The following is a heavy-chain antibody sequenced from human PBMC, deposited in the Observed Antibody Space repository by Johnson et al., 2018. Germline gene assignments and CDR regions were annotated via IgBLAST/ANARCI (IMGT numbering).Heavy chain of an antibody. D-gene: IGHD3-22*01. Sequence: VQLVESGGGLVQPGGSLRLSCTASGFTFGDYAMSWFRQAPGKGLEWVGFIRSNAYGGTTEYAASVKGRFTISRDDSKSIAYLQMNTLKTEDTAVYYCTRAGTDDSSGYYSEGAFDIWGQGTMVTVSS. J-gene: IGHJ3*02. CDR3: TRAGTDDSSGYYSEGAFDI. CDR2: IRSNAYGGTT. CDR1: GFTFGDYA. V-gene: IGHV3-49*03.